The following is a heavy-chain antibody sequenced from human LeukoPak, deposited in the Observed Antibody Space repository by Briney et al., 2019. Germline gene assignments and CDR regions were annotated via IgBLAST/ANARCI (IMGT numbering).Heavy chain of an antibody. CDR3: ARHSTRPNWYTPVDY. D-gene: IGHD1-14*01. CDR1: GYPFTNYW. V-gene: IGHV5-51*01. J-gene: IGHJ4*02. Sequence: GASLKISCETSGYPFTNYWIGWGRPVPGKGLEWMGIIYTGGSRDSGVRYSPSFQGEISISADTSISTAYLQWTSLKASDTAMYYCARHSTRPNWYTPVDYWGQGTLVTVSS. CDR2: IYTGGSRDSGV.